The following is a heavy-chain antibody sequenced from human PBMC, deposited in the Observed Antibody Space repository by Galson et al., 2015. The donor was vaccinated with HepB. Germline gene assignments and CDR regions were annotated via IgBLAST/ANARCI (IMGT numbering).Heavy chain of an antibody. CDR2: MYHRGTT. D-gene: IGHD2-21*02. V-gene: IGHV4-4*02. CDR3: ATDHGGGDGPLV. CDR1: GASISSNNW. J-gene: IGHJ4*02. Sequence: SETLSLTCAVSGASISSNNWWSWVRQPPGKGLEWIGEMYHRGTTNYNPSLRSRVTISLDKSRNQFSLKVTSVTAADTAVYYCATDHGGGDGPLVWGQGALVTVSS.